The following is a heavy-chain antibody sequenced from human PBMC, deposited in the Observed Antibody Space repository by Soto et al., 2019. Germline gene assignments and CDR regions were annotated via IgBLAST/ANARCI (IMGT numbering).Heavy chain of an antibody. V-gene: IGHV1-18*01. CDR2: ISAYNGNT. D-gene: IGHD3-22*01. CDR3: ARDYYDSSGYYWTFDY. Sequence: ASVKVSCKASGYTFSSYGISWVRQAPGQGFEWMGWISAYNGNTNYAQKLQGRVTMTIDTSTSTAYMELRSLRSDDTAVYYCARDYYDSSGYYWTFDYWGQGTLVTVSS. CDR1: GYTFSSYG. J-gene: IGHJ4*02.